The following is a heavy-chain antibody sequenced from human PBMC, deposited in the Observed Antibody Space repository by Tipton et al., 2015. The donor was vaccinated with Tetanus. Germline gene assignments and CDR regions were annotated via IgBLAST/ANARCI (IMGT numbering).Heavy chain of an antibody. J-gene: IGHJ4*02. CDR2: ISYSGST. Sequence: TLSLTCTVSGGSVRSGSYYWNWIRQPPGKGLEWIVYISYSGSTNSNYSLKSRITISQDTSKNQFSLKLTSVTAADTAVYYCARANFDFPKKGPFDSWGQGTLVIVSS. CDR3: ARANFDFPKKGPFDS. V-gene: IGHV4-61*01. D-gene: IGHD3-3*01. CDR1: GGSVRSGSYY.